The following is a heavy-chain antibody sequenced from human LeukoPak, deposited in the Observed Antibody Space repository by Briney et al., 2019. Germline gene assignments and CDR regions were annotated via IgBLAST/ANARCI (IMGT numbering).Heavy chain of an antibody. D-gene: IGHD2-15*01. CDR1: GFTFSSHW. CDR3: ARLGYCSGGSCSSFDY. J-gene: IGHJ4*02. Sequence: PGGSLRLSCAASGFTFSSHWMHWVRQAREKGLVWVSRINSDGSSTSYVDSVAGRFTISRDNAKNTLYLQMNSLRAEDTAVYYCARLGYCSGGSCSSFDYWGQGTLVTVSS. CDR2: INSDGSST. V-gene: IGHV3-74*01.